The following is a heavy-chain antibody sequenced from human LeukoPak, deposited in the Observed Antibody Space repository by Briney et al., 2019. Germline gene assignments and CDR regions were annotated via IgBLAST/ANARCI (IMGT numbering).Heavy chain of an antibody. Sequence: ASVKVSCKASGYPLTGYQMHWVRQAPGQGLEWMGWINPNSGGTNYAQMFQGRVTMTRDTSISTAFMELTRLRSDDTAVYYCARDFPMAATLSAFDIWGQGTMVTVSS. J-gene: IGHJ3*02. CDR2: INPNSGGT. V-gene: IGHV1-2*02. D-gene: IGHD6-13*01. CDR3: ARDFPMAATLSAFDI. CDR1: GYPLTGYQ.